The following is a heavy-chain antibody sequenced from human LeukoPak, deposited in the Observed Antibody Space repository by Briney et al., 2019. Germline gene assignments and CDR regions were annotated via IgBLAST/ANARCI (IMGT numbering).Heavy chain of an antibody. Sequence: NPGGSLRLSCAASGLSISNDWMSWVRQAPGKGLEWVARVKSKSAGETTDYAAPVKGRFTISRDDSKNTLYLQMNSLKTEDTAVYYCTLIQGWGSGSYYRDFWGQGTLVTASS. CDR2: VKSKSAGETT. CDR3: TLIQGWGSGSYYRDF. D-gene: IGHD3-10*01. CDR1: GLSISNDW. V-gene: IGHV3-15*01. J-gene: IGHJ4*02.